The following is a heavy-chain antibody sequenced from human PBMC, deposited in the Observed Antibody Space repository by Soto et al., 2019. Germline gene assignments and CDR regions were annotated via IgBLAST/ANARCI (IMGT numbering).Heavy chain of an antibody. Sequence: QVQLVQSGAEVKKPGYSVKVSCKASGGTFSSYAISWVRQVPGQGLEWMGGIIPIFGTANYAQKFQGRVTITADKSTSTAYMELSSLRSEDTAVYYCARDEDTAMVSYYYYGMDVWGQGTTVAVSS. J-gene: IGHJ6*02. D-gene: IGHD5-18*01. CDR3: ARDEDTAMVSYYYYGMDV. CDR2: IIPIFGTA. CDR1: GGTFSSYA. V-gene: IGHV1-69*06.